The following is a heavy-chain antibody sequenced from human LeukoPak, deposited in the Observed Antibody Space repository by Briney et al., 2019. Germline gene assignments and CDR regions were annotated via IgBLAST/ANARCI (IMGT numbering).Heavy chain of an antibody. J-gene: IGHJ6*04. CDR2: INKDGSER. D-gene: IGHD3-10*02. Sequence: GSLRLSCAASGFTFSSYWMTWARQVPGKGLEWVANINKDGSERNYADSLKGRFTISRDNAMSSLFLQMDSLRAEDTAVYYCAELGITMIGGVWGKGTTVTISS. CDR1: GFTFSSYW. V-gene: IGHV3-7*01. CDR3: AELGITMIGGV.